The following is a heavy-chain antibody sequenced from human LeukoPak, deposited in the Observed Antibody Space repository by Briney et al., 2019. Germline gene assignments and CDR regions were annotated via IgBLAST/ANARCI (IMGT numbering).Heavy chain of an antibody. J-gene: IGHJ4*02. V-gene: IGHV4-4*09. CDR3: ARGDGY. CDR2: ISDSGTT. D-gene: IGHD5-24*01. Sequence: SETLSLTCTVSGVSITTYSWTWIRQSAGKGLEWIGVISDSGTTNYNPSLKSRLTMSVDSSKNQYSLMLISVTAADTATYYCARGDGYWGQGILVTVSS. CDR1: GVSITTYS.